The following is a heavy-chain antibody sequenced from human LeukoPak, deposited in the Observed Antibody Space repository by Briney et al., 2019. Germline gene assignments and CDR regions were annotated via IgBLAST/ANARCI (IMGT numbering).Heavy chain of an antibody. J-gene: IGHJ4*02. CDR1: GFTFSDYS. D-gene: IGHD3-9*01. V-gene: IGHV3-53*01. CDR2: IYSGGST. CDR3: ALSSKIRYFDWLALDY. Sequence: PGGSLRLSCAASGFTFSDYSMSWVRQAPGKGLEWVSVIYSGGSTYYADSVKGRFTISRDNSKNTLYLQMNSLRAEDTAVYYCALSSKIRYFDWLALDYWGQGTLVTVSS.